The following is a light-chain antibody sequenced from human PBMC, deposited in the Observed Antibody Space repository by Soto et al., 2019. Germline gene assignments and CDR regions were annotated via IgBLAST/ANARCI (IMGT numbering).Light chain of an antibody. CDR2: GAS. CDR3: QQYGTSPRT. J-gene: IGKJ1*01. CDR1: QSIGSN. V-gene: IGKV3-20*01. Sequence: EIVITQSPSTLSVSPGERAILSCRASQSIGSNLAWYQQKLGQAPRLLIYGASSRATGIPDRFSGSGSGTDFTLTISRLEPEDFAVYYCQQYGTSPRTFGQGTKVDI.